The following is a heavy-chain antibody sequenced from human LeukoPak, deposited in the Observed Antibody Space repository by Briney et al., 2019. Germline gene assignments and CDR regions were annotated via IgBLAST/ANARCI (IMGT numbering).Heavy chain of an antibody. V-gene: IGHV3-48*01. CDR3: ARDHRYAFDN. CDR1: GFNFIDYS. Sequence: PGGSLRLSCAASGFNFIDYSMNWVRQAPGKGLEWISYIGISSGNTEYADSVKGRFTISRDKARNSLYLQMNSLRVEGTAVYYCARDHRYAFDNWGHGTLVTVSS. CDR2: IGISSGNT. J-gene: IGHJ4*01. D-gene: IGHD5-12*01.